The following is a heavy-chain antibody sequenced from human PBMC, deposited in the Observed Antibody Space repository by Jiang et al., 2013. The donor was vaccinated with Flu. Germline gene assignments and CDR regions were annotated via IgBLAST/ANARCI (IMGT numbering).Heavy chain of an antibody. D-gene: IGHD5-24*01. CDR3: AKVKFRDGKNFFDY. CDR2: ISEDGRNE. Sequence: QLVESGGGVVPPGRSLRLSCAASGFTFSTYVIHWVRQAPGKGLEWVAVISEDGRNEYYADSVRGRFTISRDNWKKTLSLQMRSLRAEDTAIYYCAKVKFRDGKNFFDYWGLGTPVTVSS. V-gene: IGHV3-30*18. J-gene: IGHJ4*02. CDR1: GFTFSTYV.